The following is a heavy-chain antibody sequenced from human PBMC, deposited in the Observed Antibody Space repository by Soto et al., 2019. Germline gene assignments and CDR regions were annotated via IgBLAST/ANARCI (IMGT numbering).Heavy chain of an antibody. CDR3: AGWSSEGDGIFES. J-gene: IGHJ4*02. Sequence: QVQLQESGPGLVKPSETLSLTCTVPGDSVSSDYWSWVRQPAGKGLECIGRSNLSGSTKYNPSLRSRGAMPIDTTKNEFALNLSSATARDTAVDYGAGWSSEGDGIFESWVQGGIVMVSS. CDR2: SNLSGST. V-gene: IGHV4-4*07. D-gene: IGHD1-20*01. CDR1: GDSVSSDY.